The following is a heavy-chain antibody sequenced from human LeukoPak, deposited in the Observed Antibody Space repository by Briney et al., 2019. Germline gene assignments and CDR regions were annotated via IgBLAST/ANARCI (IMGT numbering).Heavy chain of an antibody. V-gene: IGHV3-23*01. CDR3: AKVSYDSSGYLFDY. CDR1: GFTFSSYA. J-gene: IGHJ4*02. CDR2: ISGSGGST. D-gene: IGHD3-22*01. Sequence: HPGGSLRLSCAASGFTFSSYAMSWVRQAPGKGLEWVSAISGSGGSTYYADSVKSRFTISRDNSKNTLYLQMNSLRAEDTAVYYCAKVSYDSSGYLFDYWGQGTLVTVSS.